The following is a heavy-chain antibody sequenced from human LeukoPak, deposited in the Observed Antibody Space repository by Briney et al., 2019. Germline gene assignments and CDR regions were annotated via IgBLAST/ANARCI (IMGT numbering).Heavy chain of an antibody. J-gene: IGHJ4*02. Sequence: GASVKVASKASGYRFTAYATHWVRQAPGQRLEWMGWINPDKGDTQYSQNFQGRITVTRDTSASTTYMELSSLVFEDTAVYYCARRFKGPFGNPFDYWGQGTLVTVSS. V-gene: IGHV1-3*01. CDR3: ARRFKGPFGNPFDY. D-gene: IGHD2/OR15-2a*01. CDR1: GYRFTAYA. CDR2: INPDKGDT.